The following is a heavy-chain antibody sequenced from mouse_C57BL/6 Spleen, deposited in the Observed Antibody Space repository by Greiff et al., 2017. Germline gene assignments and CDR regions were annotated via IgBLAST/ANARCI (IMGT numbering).Heavy chain of an antibody. J-gene: IGHJ4*01. V-gene: IGHV1-19*01. CDR3: ARAGYYDYAMDY. D-gene: IGHD2-3*01. CDR2: INPYNGGT. CDR1: GYTFTDYY. Sequence: VQLKQSGPVLVKPGASVKMSCKASGYTFTDYYMNWVKQSHGKSLEWIGVINPYNGGTSYNQKFKGKATLTVDKSSSTAYMELNSLTSEDSAVYYCARAGYYDYAMDYWGQGTSVTVSS.